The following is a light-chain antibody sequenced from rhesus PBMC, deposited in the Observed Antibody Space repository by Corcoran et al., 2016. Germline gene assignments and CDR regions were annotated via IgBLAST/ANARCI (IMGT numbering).Light chain of an antibody. CDR1: QSISRW. J-gene: IGKJ1*01. CDR2: KAS. V-gene: IGKV1-22*01. CDR3: QHYNSSPRT. Sequence: DIQMTQSPSSLSASLGDTVTITCRASQSISRWLAWYQQKPGKAPRLLIYKASTLQSGVPSRFSGSGSGTDFTLTISNLQSEDLATYDCQHYNSSPRTFGQGTKLEV.